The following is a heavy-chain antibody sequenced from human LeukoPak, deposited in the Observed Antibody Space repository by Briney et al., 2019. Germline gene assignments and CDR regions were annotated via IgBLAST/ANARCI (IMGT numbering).Heavy chain of an antibody. CDR3: ARGPPFIVGTTRNWFDP. CDR2: IYASGSI. CDR1: GGSISSYY. Sequence: SETLSLTCTVSGGSISSYYWSWIRQPAGKGLEWIGRIYASGSINYNPSLKSRVTMSVDTSKNQFSLKLSSVTAADTAVYYCARGPPFIVGTTRNWFDPWGQGTLVTVSS. D-gene: IGHD1-26*01. J-gene: IGHJ5*02. V-gene: IGHV4-4*07.